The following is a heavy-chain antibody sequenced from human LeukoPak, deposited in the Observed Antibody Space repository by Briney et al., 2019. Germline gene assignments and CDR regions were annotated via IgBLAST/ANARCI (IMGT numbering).Heavy chain of an antibody. J-gene: IGHJ6*04. Sequence: GGSLRLSCAASGFTFSSYAMSWVRQAPGKGLEWVSAISDSGGSTYYADSVKGRFTISRDNSKNTLYLQMNSLRAEDTAVYYCAKDGAAAGVYYYYGMDVWGKGTTVTVSS. CDR3: AKDGAAAGVYYYYGMDV. D-gene: IGHD6-13*01. CDR1: GFTFSSYA. CDR2: ISDSGGST. V-gene: IGHV3-23*01.